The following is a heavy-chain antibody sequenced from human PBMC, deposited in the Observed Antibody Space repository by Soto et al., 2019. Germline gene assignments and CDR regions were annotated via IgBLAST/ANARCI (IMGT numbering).Heavy chain of an antibody. J-gene: IGHJ6*02. Sequence: QVQLVESGGGVVQPGGSLRLSCAASGFTFSSYGVHWGRQAPGKGLEWVAVISNDGIKKNYGEYAKGRFTISRDNSKNTLYLQMNSLRTEDTAVYYCAKSPQWVAKGGMDVWGQGTTVTVSS. CDR2: ISNDGIKK. CDR3: AKSPQWVAKGGMDV. D-gene: IGHD1-26*01. V-gene: IGHV3-30*18. CDR1: GFTFSSYG.